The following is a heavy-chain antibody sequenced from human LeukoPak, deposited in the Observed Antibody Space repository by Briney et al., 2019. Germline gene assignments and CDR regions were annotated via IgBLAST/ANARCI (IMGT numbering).Heavy chain of an antibody. Sequence: GGSLRLFCAASGFTFSNHWMSWVRQAPGKGLEWVANLDQDGSEIYYVDSVKGRFTISRDNAKNSLYLQMNSLRAEDTAVYYCARRYYYDSSSDFGSWGQGTLVTVSS. CDR1: GFTFSNHW. D-gene: IGHD3-22*01. J-gene: IGHJ4*02. CDR3: ARRYYYDSSSDFGS. V-gene: IGHV3-7*01. CDR2: LDQDGSEI.